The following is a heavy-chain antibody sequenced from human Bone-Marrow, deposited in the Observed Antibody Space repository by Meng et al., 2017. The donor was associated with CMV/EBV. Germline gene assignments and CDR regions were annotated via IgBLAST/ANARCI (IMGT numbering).Heavy chain of an antibody. CDR3: ARDLCGSGSYCFDY. CDR2: MNPNSGNT. J-gene: IGHJ4*02. Sequence: ASVKVSCKASGYTFTSYDINWVRQATGQGLEWMGWMNPNSGNTGYAQKFQGRVTMTRDTSISTAYMELSSLRSDDTAVYYCARDLCGSGSYCFDYWGQGTLVTVSS. CDR1: GYTFTSYD. D-gene: IGHD3-10*01. V-gene: IGHV1-8*01.